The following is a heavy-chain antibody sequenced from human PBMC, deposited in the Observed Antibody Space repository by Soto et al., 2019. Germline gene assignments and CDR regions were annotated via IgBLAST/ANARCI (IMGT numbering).Heavy chain of an antibody. CDR1: GGTIRSYD. D-gene: IGHD6-19*01. J-gene: IGHJ4*01. Sequence: SSETLSLTCTVSGGTIRSYDWSWIRQTPGKGLEWIGYSYYRRGSNYNPSLEGRVTISVDMSRNQFSLHLNSVTAADTALYYCTGDRNSGVWSKYWGQGNLVTVSS. CDR2: SYYRRGS. CDR3: TGDRNSGVWSKY. V-gene: IGHV4-59*12.